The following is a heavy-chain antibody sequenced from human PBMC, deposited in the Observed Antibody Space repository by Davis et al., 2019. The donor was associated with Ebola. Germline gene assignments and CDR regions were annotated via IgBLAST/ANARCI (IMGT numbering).Heavy chain of an antibody. CDR2: FYHAGYF. V-gene: IGHV4-4*02. D-gene: IGHD5/OR15-5a*01. J-gene: IGHJ4*02. CDR1: GGSISSSNW. Sequence: MPSETLSLTCAVSGGSISSSNWWSWVRQAPGKGLEWIGEFYHAGYFNYNPSLKSRVTISVDTSKNQFSLKLSSVTAADTAVYYCAREVYSVYYFDYWGQGTLVTVSS. CDR3: AREVYSVYYFDY.